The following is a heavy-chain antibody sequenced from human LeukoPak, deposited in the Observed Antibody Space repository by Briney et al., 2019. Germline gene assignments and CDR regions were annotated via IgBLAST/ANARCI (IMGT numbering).Heavy chain of an antibody. V-gene: IGHV3-23*01. CDR2: IPGNGAET. Sequence: GGSLRLSCAASGFTFSKYAMSWVRQAPGKGLEGVSSIPGNGAETDYGDSVKGRFSVPRYKSKNTVSLQMNSLRVEDTARYFCAKDLIGYCGGDCFSNDALEFRGQGTMVTVSS. CDR1: GFTFSKYA. D-gene: IGHD2-21*02. J-gene: IGHJ3*01. CDR3: AKDLIGYCGGDCFSNDALEF.